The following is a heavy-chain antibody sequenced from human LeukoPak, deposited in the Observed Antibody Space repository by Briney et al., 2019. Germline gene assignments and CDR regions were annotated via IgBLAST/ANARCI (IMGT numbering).Heavy chain of an antibody. CDR1: GFTFVGHN. D-gene: IGHD3-16*01. Sequence: GGSLRLSCAASGFTFVGHNMNWVRQAPGKGLEWVSFVSISSGTIYYADSVKGRFRISRDNAKSSLDLEMNSLRAEDTAVYYCARAMSTFGGVRNYFDSWGQGTLVTVSS. V-gene: IGHV3-48*04. CDR2: VSISSGTI. J-gene: IGHJ4*02. CDR3: ARAMSTFGGVRNYFDS.